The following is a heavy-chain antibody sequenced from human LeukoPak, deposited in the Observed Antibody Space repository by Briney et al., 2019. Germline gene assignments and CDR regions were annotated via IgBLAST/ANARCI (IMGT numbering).Heavy chain of an antibody. Sequence: SETLSLTCTVSGGSISSFYWSWIRQPPGKGLEWIGYIYYSGSTNYNPSLKSRVTISVDTSKNQFSLKLSSVTAADTAVYYCAKFCSGGSCFLLPIWGQGTLVTVSS. CDR3: AKFCSGGSCFLLPI. V-gene: IGHV4-59*01. D-gene: IGHD2-15*01. J-gene: IGHJ4*02. CDR1: GGSISSFY. CDR2: IYYSGST.